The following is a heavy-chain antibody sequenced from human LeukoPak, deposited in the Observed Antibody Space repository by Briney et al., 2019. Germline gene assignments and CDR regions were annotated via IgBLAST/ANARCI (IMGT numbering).Heavy chain of an antibody. J-gene: IGHJ5*02. CDR1: GGSLSNYY. CDR3: ARAGGKRFDP. D-gene: IGHD4-23*01. Sequence: PSETLSLTCTVSGGSLSNYYWSWIRQYPGQGLEWIGYIYYSGSTTYNASLKSRVTISVATSKNQFSLKLTSVTAADTDVYYCARAGGKRFDPWGQGILVTVSS. V-gene: IGHV4-59*01. CDR2: IYYSGST.